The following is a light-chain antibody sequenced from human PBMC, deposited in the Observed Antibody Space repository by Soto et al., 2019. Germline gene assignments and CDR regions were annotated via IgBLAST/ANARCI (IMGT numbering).Light chain of an antibody. Sequence: AIRMTQSPSSLSASTGDRVTITCRASQGISSYLAWYQQKPGKAPNVLIYKASNLQTGVPSRFSGNGSGTEFTLTINSLQPEDFATYYCQQSYSTPPTFGQGTKVDIK. CDR2: KAS. J-gene: IGKJ1*01. CDR1: QGISSY. V-gene: IGKV1-8*01. CDR3: QQSYSTPPT.